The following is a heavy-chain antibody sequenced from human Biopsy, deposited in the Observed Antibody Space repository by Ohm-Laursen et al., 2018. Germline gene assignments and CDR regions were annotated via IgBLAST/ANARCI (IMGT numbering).Heavy chain of an antibody. CDR1: GFSFSSYW. J-gene: IGHJ3*01. Sequence: GSLRLSCAASGFSFSSYWMHWVRQGPGKGLVWVSRINIDGSTTRYADSVKGRFTISRGNAQNSLYLHMNSLRAEDTAVYYCARLNSGTYDASDLWGQGTMVIVSS. CDR2: INIDGSTT. CDR3: ARLNSGTYDASDL. D-gene: IGHD1-26*01. V-gene: IGHV3-74*01.